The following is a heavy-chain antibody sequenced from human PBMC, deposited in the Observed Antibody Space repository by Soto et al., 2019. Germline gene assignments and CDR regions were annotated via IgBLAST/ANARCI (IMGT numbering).Heavy chain of an antibody. J-gene: IGHJ6*02. CDR2: IIPIFGTA. D-gene: IGHD1-26*01. CDR3: GGTGATLFYYYYGMDV. CDR1: GGTFSSYA. V-gene: IGHV1-69*13. Sequence: SVKVSCKASGGTFSSYAISWVRQAPGQGLEWMGGIIPIFGTANYAQKFQGRVTITADESTSTAYMELSSLRSEDTAVYYCGGTGATLFYYYYGMDVWGQGTTVTVSS.